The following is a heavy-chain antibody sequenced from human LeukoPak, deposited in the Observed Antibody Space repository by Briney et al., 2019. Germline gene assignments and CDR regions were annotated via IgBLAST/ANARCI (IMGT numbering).Heavy chain of an antibody. V-gene: IGHV4-59*01. CDR1: GGSISSYY. D-gene: IGHD1-1*01. J-gene: IGHJ4*02. CDR2: IYYSGST. CDR3: ARHTTTPDSYLAY. Sequence: SETLSLTCTVFGGSISSYYWSWIRQPPGKGLEWIGYIYYSGSTNYNPSLKSRVTISVDTSKNQFSLKLSSVTAADTAVYYCARHTTTPDSYLAYWGQGTLVTVSS.